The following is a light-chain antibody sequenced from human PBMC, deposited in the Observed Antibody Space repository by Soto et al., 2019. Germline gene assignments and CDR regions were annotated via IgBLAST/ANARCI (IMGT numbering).Light chain of an antibody. CDR3: QQSDSRVT. Sequence: DIQMTKSTYSPYASVGDGVTITCRASQSISSYVSWYQQKPGKAPKLLIYAASRLQSGVPSRFSGSRSGTDFTLTISSLQPEDFATYYCQQSDSRVTLGQGTKVAIK. CDR2: AAS. CDR1: QSISSY. J-gene: IGKJ1*01. V-gene: IGKV1-39*01.